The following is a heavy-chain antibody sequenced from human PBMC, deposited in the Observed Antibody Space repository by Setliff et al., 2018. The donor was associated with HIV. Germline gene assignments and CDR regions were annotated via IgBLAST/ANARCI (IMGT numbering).Heavy chain of an antibody. CDR3: ARGKTWLRFLDY. J-gene: IGHJ4*02. D-gene: IGHD5-12*01. V-gene: IGHV1-18*04. CDR2: INTHSGYT. Sequence: ASVKVSCKASGYTFTSHYLHWVRQAPGQGLEWMGWINTHSGYTNYAQNVQGRVTVTMDTSTSTAYMELRSLKSDDTAVYYCARGKTWLRFLDYWGQGTLVTVSS. CDR1: GYTFTSHY.